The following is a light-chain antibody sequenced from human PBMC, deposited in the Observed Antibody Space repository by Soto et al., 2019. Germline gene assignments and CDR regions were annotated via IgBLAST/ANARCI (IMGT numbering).Light chain of an antibody. V-gene: IGKV1-5*01. CDR2: DAS. J-gene: IGKJ1*01. Sequence: DIQMTQSPSTLSASLGARVTITCRASQSISTWLAWYQQKPGKAPKLLIYDASTLKSGVPSRFSGSGSGTEFTLTISSLQPDDFATYYCQHYNSYSEAFGQGTKV. CDR3: QHYNSYSEA. CDR1: QSISTW.